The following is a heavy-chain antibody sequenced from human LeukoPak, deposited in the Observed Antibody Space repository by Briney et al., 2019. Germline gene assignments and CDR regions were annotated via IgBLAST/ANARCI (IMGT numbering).Heavy chain of an antibody. D-gene: IGHD3-22*01. Sequence: KPSETLSLTCTVSGGSISSYYWSWIRQPPGKGLEWIGYIYYSGSTNYNPSLKSRVTISVDTSKNQFSLKLSSVTAADTAVYYCARDSHSYYYDSSGYYYLEYYFDYWGQGTLVTVSS. CDR2: IYYSGST. J-gene: IGHJ4*02. CDR1: GGSISSYY. V-gene: IGHV4-59*12. CDR3: ARDSHSYYYDSSGYYYLEYYFDY.